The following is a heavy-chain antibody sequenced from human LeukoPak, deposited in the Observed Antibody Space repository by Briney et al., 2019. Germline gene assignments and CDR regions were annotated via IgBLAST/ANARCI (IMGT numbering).Heavy chain of an antibody. CDR2: ISSSGSIK. Sequence: GGSLRLSCAASGFTFSSYEMNWVRQAPGKGLEWVSYISSSGSIKKYADSVKGRFTISRDNAKNSLYVQMNSLTAEDTAVYYCARDFLRGSQIAFDIWGQGTMITVSS. D-gene: IGHD1-26*01. CDR3: ARDFLRGSQIAFDI. V-gene: IGHV3-48*03. J-gene: IGHJ3*02. CDR1: GFTFSSYE.